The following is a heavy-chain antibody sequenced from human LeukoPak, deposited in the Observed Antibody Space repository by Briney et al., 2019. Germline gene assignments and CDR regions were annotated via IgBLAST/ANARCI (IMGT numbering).Heavy chain of an antibody. Sequence: ASVKVSCKLSGHTLTQLSIHWVRQAPGKGLEWMGGFEPEDGETIYAQKFRGRVTMTEDTSTDTAYMELSSLTSEDTAVYYCATGATTVVIYFDYWGQGTLVTVSS. J-gene: IGHJ4*02. CDR3: ATGATTVVIYFDY. CDR1: GHTLTQLS. CDR2: FEPEDGET. V-gene: IGHV1-24*01. D-gene: IGHD4-23*01.